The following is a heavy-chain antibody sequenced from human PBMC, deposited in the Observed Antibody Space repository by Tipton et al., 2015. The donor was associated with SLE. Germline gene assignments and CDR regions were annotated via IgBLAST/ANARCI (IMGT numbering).Heavy chain of an antibody. D-gene: IGHD3-22*01. CDR2: IYRSGSA. J-gene: IGHJ4*02. CDR3: AKYFYDATGYQSVDS. Sequence: TLSLTCTVSGGSISGGSYYWSWIRQPAGKGLEWIGRIYRSGSANYNPSLKSRVTMTVDTSKNQFSLRLSSVTGADTAVYYCAKYFYDATGYQSVDSWGQGALVTVSS. V-gene: IGHV4-61*02. CDR1: GGSISGGSYY.